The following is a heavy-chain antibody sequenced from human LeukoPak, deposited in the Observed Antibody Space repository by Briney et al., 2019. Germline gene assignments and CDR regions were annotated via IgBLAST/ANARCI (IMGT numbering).Heavy chain of an antibody. V-gene: IGHV1-69*05. Sequence: SVKVSCKASGGTFSSYAISWVRQAPGQGLEWMGRIIPIFGTASYAQQFQGRVTITTDESTSTAYMELSSLRSEDTAVYYCAREGDYYDSSGLLDYWGQGTLVTVSS. J-gene: IGHJ4*02. CDR2: IIPIFGTA. CDR1: GGTFSSYA. D-gene: IGHD3-22*01. CDR3: AREGDYYDSSGLLDY.